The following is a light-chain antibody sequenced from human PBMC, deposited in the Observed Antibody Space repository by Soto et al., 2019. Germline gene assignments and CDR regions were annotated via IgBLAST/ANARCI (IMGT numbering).Light chain of an antibody. CDR1: SSDVGGYKY. V-gene: IGLV2-8*01. Sequence: QSALTQPPSASGSPGQSVTISCNGTSSDVGGYKYVSWYQHHPGKAPKVVIYEVTKRPSGVPDLFSGSQSGNTASLTVSGLQAEDEADYYCGSYGCTNNVVFGGWTKRTVL. CDR3: GSYGCTNNVV. J-gene: IGLJ2*01. CDR2: EVT.